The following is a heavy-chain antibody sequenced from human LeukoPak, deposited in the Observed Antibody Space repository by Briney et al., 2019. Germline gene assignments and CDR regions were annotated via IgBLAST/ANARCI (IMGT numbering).Heavy chain of an antibody. V-gene: IGHV1-18*01. CDR2: ISNYNGKT. J-gene: IGHJ4*02. Sequence: ASVKVSCKASGYSGYRFTNYGISWVRQAPGQGLEWMGWISNYNGKTYYAQKFQGRVTVATDTSTSTAYTELRSLTSDDTAVYYCARDRGAWSTVADSFDSWGQGTLVSVSS. D-gene: IGHD6-19*01. CDR1: GYSGYRFTNYG. CDR3: ARDRGAWSTVADSFDS.